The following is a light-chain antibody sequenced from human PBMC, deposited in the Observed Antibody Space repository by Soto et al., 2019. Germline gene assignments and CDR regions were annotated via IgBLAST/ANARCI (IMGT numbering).Light chain of an antibody. CDR3: ASWDDRLNGVV. CDR2: DNN. V-gene: IGLV1-44*01. CDR1: NSNIGSNT. Sequence: QPVLTQPPSASGAPGQRVTISCSGSNSNIGSNTVNWYQQLPGTAPKLLIYDNNKRPSGVPDRFSDSKSGTSASLAISGLQSEDEADYYCASWDDRLNGVVFGGGTKVTVL. J-gene: IGLJ2*01.